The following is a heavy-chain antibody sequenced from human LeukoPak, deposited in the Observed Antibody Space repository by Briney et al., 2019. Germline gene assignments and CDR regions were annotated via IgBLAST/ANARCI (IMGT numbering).Heavy chain of an antibody. D-gene: IGHD3-22*01. CDR2: ISGSGGST. V-gene: IGHV3-23*01. Sequence: PGGSLRLSCAASGFTFSSYAMSWVRQAPGKGLEWVSAISGSGGSTYYADSVKGRFTISRDNSKNTLYLQMNSLRAEDTAVYYCASNDGYYDSSGYHGDYWGQGTLVTVSS. J-gene: IGHJ4*02. CDR1: GFTFSSYA. CDR3: ASNDGYYDSSGYHGDY.